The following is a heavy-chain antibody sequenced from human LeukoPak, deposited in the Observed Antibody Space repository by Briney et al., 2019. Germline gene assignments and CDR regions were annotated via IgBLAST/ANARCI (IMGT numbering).Heavy chain of an antibody. D-gene: IGHD3-22*01. CDR2: VYRSGTT. J-gene: IGHJ4*02. V-gene: IGHV4-38-2*02. Sequence: PSETLSLTCTVSSPTNGYHWGWIRQSPGKGLEWIGSVYRSGTTYYNPSLTSRIDISIDTSKKQFSLKLSSVTAADTAVYYCARDKSLFYYDSSGYYQARDFDYWGQGILVTVSS. CDR3: ARDKSLFYYDSSGYYQARDFDY. CDR1: SPTNGYH.